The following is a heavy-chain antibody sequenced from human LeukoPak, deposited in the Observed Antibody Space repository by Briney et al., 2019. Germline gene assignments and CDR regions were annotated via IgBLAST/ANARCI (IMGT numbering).Heavy chain of an antibody. CDR3: ARGSYDFWSGYYLNFDY. CDR2: IYYSGST. CDR1: GGSISSGDYY. V-gene: IGHV4-30-4*01. Sequence: SQTLSLTCTVSGGSISSGDYYWSWIRQPPGKGLEWIGYIYYSGSTYYNPSLKSRVTISVDTSKNQFSLKLSSVTAADTAVYYCARGSYDFWSGYYLNFDYWGQGTLVTVSS. D-gene: IGHD3-3*01. J-gene: IGHJ4*02.